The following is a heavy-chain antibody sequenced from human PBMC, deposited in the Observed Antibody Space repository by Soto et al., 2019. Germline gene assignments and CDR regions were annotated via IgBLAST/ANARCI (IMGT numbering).Heavy chain of an antibody. J-gene: IGHJ4*02. CDR2: IIPIFGTA. CDR1: GGTFSSYA. V-gene: IGHV1-69*13. CDR3: AKDVVVVPAAIGLFFDY. D-gene: IGHD2-2*02. Sequence: SVKVSCKASGGTFSSYAISWVRQAPGQGLECMGGIIPIFGTANYAQKFQGRVTITADESTSTAYMELSSLRSEDTAVYYCAKDVVVVPAAIGLFFDYWGQGTLVTVSS.